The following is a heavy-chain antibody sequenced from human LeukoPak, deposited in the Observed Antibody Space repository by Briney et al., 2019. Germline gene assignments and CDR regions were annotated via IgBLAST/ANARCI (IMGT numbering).Heavy chain of an antibody. J-gene: IGHJ3*02. V-gene: IGHV3-20*04. CDR1: VLTFDDYA. CDR2: INLNGDRT. CDR3: ARDSVATTAFDI. D-gene: IGHD5-12*01. Sequence: PGGALRLSCAASVLTFDDYAMNWVRQAPGKGREWVSGINLNGDRTGYADSVKGRFTISRDNAKNSLYLQMNSLRAEDTALYYCARDSVATTAFDIWGQGAMVTVSS.